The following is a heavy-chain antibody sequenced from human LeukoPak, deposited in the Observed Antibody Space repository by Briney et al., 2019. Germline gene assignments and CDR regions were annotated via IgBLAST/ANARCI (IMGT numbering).Heavy chain of an antibody. CDR1: GGSISSSNW. Sequence: PSETLSLTCAVSGGSISSSNWWSWVRQPPGKGLEWIGEIYHSGSTNYNPSLKSRVTISVDKSKNQFSLKLSSVTAADTAVYYCARDLKGITGTIFDPWGQGTLVTVSS. CDR2: IYHSGST. V-gene: IGHV4-4*02. CDR3: ARDLKGITGTIFDP. D-gene: IGHD1-7*01. J-gene: IGHJ5*02.